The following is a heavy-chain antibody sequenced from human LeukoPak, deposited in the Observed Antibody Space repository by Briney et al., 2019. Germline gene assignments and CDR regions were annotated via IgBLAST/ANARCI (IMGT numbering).Heavy chain of an antibody. J-gene: IGHJ5*02. CDR2: INPNSGGT. V-gene: IGHV1-2*02. D-gene: IGHD6-13*01. Sequence: VASVRVSCKASGYTFTDYYMHWVRQAPGQGLEWMGWINPNSGGTNYAQKFQGRVTMTRHTSITTAYMELSRLTSDDTAVYFCARDGEAAAVTNWFDPWGQGTLVAVSS. CDR1: GYTFTDYY. CDR3: ARDGEAAAVTNWFDP.